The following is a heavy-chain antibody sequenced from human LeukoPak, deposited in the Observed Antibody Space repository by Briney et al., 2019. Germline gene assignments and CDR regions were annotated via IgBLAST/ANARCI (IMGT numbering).Heavy chain of an antibody. CDR1: GGSISSYY. J-gene: IGHJ4*02. Sequence: SETLSLTCTVSGGSISSYYWSWIRQPPGKGLEWIGYIYYSGSTNYNPSLKSRVTISVGTSKNQFSLKPSSVTAAGTAVYYCARAAAGQREDWGQGTLVTVSS. CDR2: IYYSGST. V-gene: IGHV4-59*01. D-gene: IGHD6-13*01. CDR3: ARAAAGQRED.